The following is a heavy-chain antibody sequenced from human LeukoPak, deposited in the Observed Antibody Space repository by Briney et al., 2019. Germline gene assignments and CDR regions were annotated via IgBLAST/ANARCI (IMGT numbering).Heavy chain of an antibody. CDR3: TRDHPGEYSGSYGPYYGMDV. J-gene: IGHJ6*02. D-gene: IGHD1-26*01. V-gene: IGHV3-49*03. CDR2: IRSKAYGGTT. Sequence: GGSLRLSCTASGFTFGDYAMSWFRQAPGKGLEWVGFIRSKAYGGTTEYAASVKGRFTISRDDSKSIAYLQMNSLKTEDTAVYYCTRDHPGEYSGSYGPYYGMDVWGQGTTVTVSS. CDR1: GFTFGDYA.